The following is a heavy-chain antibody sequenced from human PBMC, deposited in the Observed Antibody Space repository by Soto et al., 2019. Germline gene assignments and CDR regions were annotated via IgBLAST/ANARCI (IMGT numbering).Heavy chain of an antibody. D-gene: IGHD2-15*01. CDR3: ARGRGRGWFDP. CDR2: ISSSSSYI. J-gene: IGHJ5*02. CDR1: GFTFSSYA. V-gene: IGHV3-21*01. Sequence: EVQLLESGGGLVQPGGSLRLSCAASGFTFSSYAMSWVRQAPGKGLEWVSSISSSSSYIYYADSVKGRFTISRDNAKNSLYLQMNSLRAEDTAVYYCARGRGRGWFDPWGQGTLVTVSS.